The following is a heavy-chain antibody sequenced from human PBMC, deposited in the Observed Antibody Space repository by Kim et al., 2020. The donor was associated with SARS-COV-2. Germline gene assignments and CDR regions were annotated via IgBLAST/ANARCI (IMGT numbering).Heavy chain of an antibody. D-gene: IGHD5-18*01. Sequence: SETLSLTCTVSGGSISSSSYYWGWIRQPPGKGLEWIGSIYYSGSTYYNPSLKSRVTISVDTSKNQFSLKLSSVTAADTAVYYCARHMKSRLGGYSSFDYWGQGTLVTVSS. J-gene: IGHJ4*02. CDR2: IYYSGST. V-gene: IGHV4-39*01. CDR3: ARHMKSRLGGYSSFDY. CDR1: GGSISSSSYY.